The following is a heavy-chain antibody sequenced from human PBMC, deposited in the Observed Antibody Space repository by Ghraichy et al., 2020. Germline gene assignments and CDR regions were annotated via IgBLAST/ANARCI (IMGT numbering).Heavy chain of an antibody. CDR2: IKQDGTEK. Sequence: GGSLRLSCVASGFTFSNYWMTWVRQAPGKGLEWVANIKQDGTEKYYADSVEGRFTISRDNAKNSLYMQMNSLRAEDTALYYCAREWIRDEASAGTSPWGQGTLVTVSS. D-gene: IGHD6-13*01. V-gene: IGHV3-7*03. J-gene: IGHJ5*02. CDR3: AREWIRDEASAGTSP. CDR1: GFTFSNYW.